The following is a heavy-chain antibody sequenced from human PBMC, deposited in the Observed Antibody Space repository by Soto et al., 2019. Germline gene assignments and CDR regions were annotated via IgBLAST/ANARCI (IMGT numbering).Heavy chain of an antibody. J-gene: IGHJ4*02. V-gene: IGHV4-30-2*01. Sequence: SETLSLTCAVSGGSISSGGYSWSWIRQPPGKGLEWIGYIYHSGSTYYNPSLRSRVTISVDRSKNQFSLKLSSVTAADTAVYYCARSAIIAVAGFDYWGQGTLGTVSS. CDR3: ARSAIIAVAGFDY. CDR1: GGSISSGGYS. CDR2: IYHSGST. D-gene: IGHD6-19*01.